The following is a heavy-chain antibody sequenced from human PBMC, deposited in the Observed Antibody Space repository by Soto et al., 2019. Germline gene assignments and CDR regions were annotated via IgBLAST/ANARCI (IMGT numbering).Heavy chain of an antibody. CDR3: ARVPDY. Sequence: QLQLQESGSGLVKPSQTLSLTCAVSGGSISSAGYSWSWIRQPPGKGLEWIGYMYHSGSTYYNPSLESRVTISIERSKNQFSLKLSSVSAADTAVYYGARVPDYWGQGILVTVSS. CDR2: MYHSGST. CDR1: GGSISSAGYS. D-gene: IGHD2-2*01. J-gene: IGHJ4*02. V-gene: IGHV4-30-2*01.